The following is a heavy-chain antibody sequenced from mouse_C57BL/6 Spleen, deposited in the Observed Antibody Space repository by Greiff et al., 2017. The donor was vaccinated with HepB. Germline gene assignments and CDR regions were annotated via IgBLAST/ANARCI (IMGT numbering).Heavy chain of an antibody. CDR1: GFTFSSYA. J-gene: IGHJ3*01. CDR2: ISSGGDYI. Sequence: EVHLVESGEGLVKPGGSLKLSCAASGFTFSSYAMSWVRQTPEKRLEWVAYISSGGDYIYYADTVKGRFTISRDNARNTLYLQMSSLKSEDTAMYYCTGDGYFAWFAYWGQGTLVTVSA. CDR3: TGDGYFAWFAY. V-gene: IGHV5-9-1*02. D-gene: IGHD2-3*01.